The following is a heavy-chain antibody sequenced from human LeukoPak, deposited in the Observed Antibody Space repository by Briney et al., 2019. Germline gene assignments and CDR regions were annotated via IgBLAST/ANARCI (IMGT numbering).Heavy chain of an antibody. Sequence: GGSLRLSCAASGFTFSSYEMNWVRQAPGKGLEWVSSISSTSIYRYYADSVKGRFTMSRDNAKNSLYLQMNSLRAEDTAVYYCAKLAGGLLLEKKYYFDYWGQGTLVTVSS. CDR3: AKLAGGLLLEKKYYFDY. V-gene: IGHV3-21*04. J-gene: IGHJ4*02. D-gene: IGHD3-10*01. CDR2: ISSTSIYR. CDR1: GFTFSSYE.